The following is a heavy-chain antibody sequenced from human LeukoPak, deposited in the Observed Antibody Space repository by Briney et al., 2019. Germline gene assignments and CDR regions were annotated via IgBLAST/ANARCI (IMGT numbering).Heavy chain of an antibody. CDR3: ARELH. Sequence: GGSLRLSCAAAGFTFSSYAMGWVRQAPGKGLEWVSVIYSGGTTYYADSVKGRLTISRDNSKNTLYLQMNSLGAEDTAVYYCARELHLGQGTLVTVSS. V-gene: IGHV3-66*02. J-gene: IGHJ4*02. CDR2: IYSGGTT. CDR1: GFTFSSYA. D-gene: IGHD1-26*01.